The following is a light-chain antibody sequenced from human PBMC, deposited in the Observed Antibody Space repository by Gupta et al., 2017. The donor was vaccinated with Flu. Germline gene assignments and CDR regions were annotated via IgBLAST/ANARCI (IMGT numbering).Light chain of an antibody. CDR3: KQGEHCPYT. J-gene: IGKJ2*01. CDR2: GVS. V-gene: IGKV2-30*01. CDR1: QCHVYHGGNTS. Sequence: VTLGMPSSSDSRSSQCHVYHGGNTSLNWFQQRPGQSPRSLIYGVSYRDSGVPYRFSGSGSGTDFTLSISRVEADDVAIYYCKQGEHCPYTVGQGTKVEV.